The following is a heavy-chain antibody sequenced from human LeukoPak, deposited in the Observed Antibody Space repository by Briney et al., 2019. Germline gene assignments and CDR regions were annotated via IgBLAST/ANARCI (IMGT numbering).Heavy chain of an antibody. CDR3: ARVGAGDLGDAFDI. CDR2: ISSNGGST. D-gene: IGHD3-16*01. CDR1: GFTFGSYA. Sequence: GGSLRLSCAASGFTFGSYAMHWVRQAPGKGLEYVSAISSNGGSTYYANSVKGRFTISRDNSKNTLYLQMGSLRAEDMAVYYCARVGAGDLGDAFDIWGQGTMVTVSS. J-gene: IGHJ3*02. V-gene: IGHV3-64*01.